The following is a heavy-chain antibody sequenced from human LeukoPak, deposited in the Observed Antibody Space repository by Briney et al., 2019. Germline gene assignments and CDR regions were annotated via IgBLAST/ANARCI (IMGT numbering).Heavy chain of an antibody. J-gene: IGHJ4*02. CDR2: ISGDGGST. Sequence: GGSLSLTCAASGFSFDDYAMLWVRQGPGKGLEWVSLISGDGGSTYYGDSVKGRFTISRDNSKNSLYLEMNSLRIEDTGLYYCAKDKGDGGYVDYWGQGTLVTVSS. D-gene: IGHD3-16*01. V-gene: IGHV3-43*02. CDR3: AKDKGDGGYVDY. CDR1: GFSFDDYA.